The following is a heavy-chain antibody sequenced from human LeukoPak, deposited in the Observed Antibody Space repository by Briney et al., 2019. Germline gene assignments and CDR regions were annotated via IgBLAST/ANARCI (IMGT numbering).Heavy chain of an antibody. CDR1: GYTFTSYA. V-gene: IGHV1-3*01. J-gene: IGHJ5*02. CDR2: INAGNGNT. CDR3: AMDNYGDYASRWSDP. D-gene: IGHD4-17*01. Sequence: ASVKVSCKASGYTFTSYAMHWVRQAPGQRLEWMGWINAGNGNTKYSQKFQGRVTITRDTSASTAYMELSSLRSEDTAVYYCAMDNYGDYASRWSDPWGQGTLVTVSS.